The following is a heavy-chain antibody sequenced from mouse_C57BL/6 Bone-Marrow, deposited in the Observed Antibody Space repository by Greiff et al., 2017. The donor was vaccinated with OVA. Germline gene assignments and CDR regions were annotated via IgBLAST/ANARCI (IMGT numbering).Heavy chain of an antibody. CDR1: GYTFTSYW. V-gene: IGHV1-72*01. CDR3: ARAGAYYYGSSPWYFDV. J-gene: IGHJ1*03. D-gene: IGHD1-1*01. Sequence: VQLQQPGAELVKPGASVKLSCKASGYTFTSYWMHWVKQRPGRGLEWIGRIDPNSGGTKYNAKFKSKATLTVDKPSRTAYMQLSSLTAEDYAVYYCARAGAYYYGSSPWYFDVWGTGTTVTVSS. CDR2: IDPNSGGT.